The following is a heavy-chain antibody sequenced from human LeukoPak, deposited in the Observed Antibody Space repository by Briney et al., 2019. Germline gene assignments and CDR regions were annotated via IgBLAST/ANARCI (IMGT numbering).Heavy chain of an antibody. Sequence: GGSLRLSCAASGFSFNSDWMDWVRQAPGRGLEWVANIKHDESEKNYLDSVKGRFTISRDNAQNSLYLQMNGLRVEDTAVYYCTRRLDDWGQGTLVTVSS. CDR2: IKHDESEK. J-gene: IGHJ4*02. V-gene: IGHV3-7*01. CDR1: GFSFNSDW. D-gene: IGHD3-16*01. CDR3: TRRLDD.